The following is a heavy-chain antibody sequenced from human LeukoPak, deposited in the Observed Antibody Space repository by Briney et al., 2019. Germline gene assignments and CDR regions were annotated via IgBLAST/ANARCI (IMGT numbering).Heavy chain of an antibody. CDR2: IYYSGST. V-gene: IGHV4-59*01. J-gene: IGHJ4*02. CDR1: GGSISSYY. Sequence: PSETLSLACTVSGGSISSYYWSWIRQPPGKGLEWIGYIYYSGSTNYNPSLKSRVTISVDTSKNQFSLKLSSVTAADTAVYYCARVPSSGYYLYFDYWGQGTLVTVSS. CDR3: ARVPSSGYYLYFDY. D-gene: IGHD3-22*01.